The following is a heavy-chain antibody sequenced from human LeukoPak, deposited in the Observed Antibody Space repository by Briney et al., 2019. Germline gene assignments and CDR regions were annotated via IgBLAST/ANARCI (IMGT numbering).Heavy chain of an antibody. CDR1: GFTVSSNY. CDR2: IYSGGST. V-gene: IGHV3-53*05. CDR3: ARDITGSWSIDY. J-gene: IGHJ4*02. Sequence: GGSLRLSCAASGFTVSSNYMSWVRQAPGKGLEWVSVIYSGGSTYYADSVKGRFTISRDNSKNTLYLQMNSLRAEDTAVYYCARDITGSWSIDYWGQGTLITVSS. D-gene: IGHD6-13*01.